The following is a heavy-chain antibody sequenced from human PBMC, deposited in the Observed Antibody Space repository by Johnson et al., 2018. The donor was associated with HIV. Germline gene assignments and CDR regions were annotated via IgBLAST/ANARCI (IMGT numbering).Heavy chain of an antibody. J-gene: IGHJ3*02. CDR2: LLYDGSRK. CDR1: GFTFSTYA. V-gene: IGHV3-30*04. Sequence: QMLLVESGGGVVQPGRSLRLSCAASGFTFSTYAIHWVRQAPGTGLDWVAVLLYDGSRKYYAESVKGRFTISRDNSKNTLYLQMNSLRAEDTAVYYCAKDLPPMILVGGDAFDIWGQGTMVTVSS. CDR3: AKDLPPMILVGGDAFDI. D-gene: IGHD3-22*01.